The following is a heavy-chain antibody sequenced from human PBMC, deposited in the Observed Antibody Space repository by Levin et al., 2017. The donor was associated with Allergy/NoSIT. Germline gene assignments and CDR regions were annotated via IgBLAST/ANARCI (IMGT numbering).Heavy chain of an antibody. Sequence: PEASVKVSCKASGYTFTGYYMHWVRQAPGQGLEWMGRINPNSGGTNYAQKFQGRVTMTRDTSISTAYMELSRLRSDDTAVYYCARDPAQLVERVFERNDYWGQGTLVTVSS. CDR2: INPNSGGT. D-gene: IGHD6-6*01. CDR1: GYTFTGYY. CDR3: ARDPAQLVERVFERNDY. J-gene: IGHJ4*02. V-gene: IGHV1-2*06.